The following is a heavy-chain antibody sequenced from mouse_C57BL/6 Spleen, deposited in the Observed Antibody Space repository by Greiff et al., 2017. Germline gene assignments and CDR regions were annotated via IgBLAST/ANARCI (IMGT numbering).Heavy chain of an antibody. CDR2: IDPETGGT. D-gene: IGHD1-1*01. CDR1: GYTFTDYE. J-gene: IGHJ1*03. CDR3: TRPFLRDWYFDV. V-gene: IGHV1-15*01. Sequence: QVQLQQSGAELVRPGASVTLSCKASGYTFTDYEMHWVKQTPVHGLEWIGAIDPETGGTAYNQKFKGKAILTADKSSSTAYMELRSLTSEDSAVYYCTRPFLRDWYFDVWGTGTRVTVSS.